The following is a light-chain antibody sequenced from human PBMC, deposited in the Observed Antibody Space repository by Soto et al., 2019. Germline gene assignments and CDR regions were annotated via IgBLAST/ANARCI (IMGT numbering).Light chain of an antibody. CDR2: GAT. CDR3: QQSGSSSLIT. CDR1: QSVT. V-gene: IGKV3-20*01. J-gene: IGKJ5*01. Sequence: EIVLTQSPGTLSLSPGERATLSCRASQSVTLAWYQQKPGQAPRLLIYGATYRAAGIPDRFSGSGSGTDFALTISRLEPEDFAVYYCQQSGSSSLITFAQGTRLEFK.